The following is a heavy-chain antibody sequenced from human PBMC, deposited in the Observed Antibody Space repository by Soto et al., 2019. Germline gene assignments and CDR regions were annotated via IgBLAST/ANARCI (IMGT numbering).Heavy chain of an antibody. V-gene: IGHV3-23*01. D-gene: IGHD4-17*01. CDR1: GFTFSSYA. CDR3: ARHTTVVTPDYYYGMDV. CDR2: ISGSGGST. J-gene: IGHJ6*02. Sequence: GSLSLSCAASGFTFSSYAMSWVRQAPGKGLEWVSAISGSGGSTYYADSVKGRFTISRDNSKNTLYLQMNSLRAEDTAVYYCARHTTVVTPDYYYGMDVWGQGTTVTVSS.